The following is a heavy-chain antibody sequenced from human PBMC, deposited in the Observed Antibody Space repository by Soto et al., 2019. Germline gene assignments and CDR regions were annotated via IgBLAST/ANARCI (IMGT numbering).Heavy chain of an antibody. V-gene: IGHV4-30-4*01. J-gene: IGHJ4*02. CDR1: GGSISSGDYY. CDR3: ARDLRSISGSYYDY. D-gene: IGHD1-26*01. Sequence: PSETLSLTCTVSGGSISSGDYYWSWIRQPPGKGLEWIGYIYYSGSTYYNPSLKSRVTISVDTSKSQFSLKLSSVTAADTAVYYCARDLRSISGSYYDYWGQGTLVTVSS. CDR2: IYYSGST.